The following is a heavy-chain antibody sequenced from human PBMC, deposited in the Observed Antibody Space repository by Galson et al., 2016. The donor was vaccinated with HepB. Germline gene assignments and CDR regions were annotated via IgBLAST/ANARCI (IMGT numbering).Heavy chain of an antibody. V-gene: IGHV3-74*01. J-gene: IGHJ5*02. CDR1: GFTFSDYW. CDR3: ARGQHCSDGSGSGGYFGP. Sequence: SLRLSCAASGFTFSDYWMQWVRQAPGKGLVWVSRINEDGRSIIYADSVKGRFTVSRDNAKHTMYLQMNSLRAEDTAMYYCARGQHCSDGSGSGGYFGPWGQGTQVTVSS. D-gene: IGHD2-15*01. CDR2: INEDGRSI.